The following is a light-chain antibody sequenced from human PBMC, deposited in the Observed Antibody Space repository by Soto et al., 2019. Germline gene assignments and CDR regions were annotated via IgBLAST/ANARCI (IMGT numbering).Light chain of an antibody. V-gene: IGLV2-14*01. CDR3: SSYTSSSTQV. J-gene: IGLJ2*01. CDR1: SSDVGNDNY. CDR2: DVR. Sequence: QSVLTQPASVSGSPGQSITISCTGTSSDVGNDNYVSWYQQYPGKAPKLMIYDVRNRPSGVSNRFSGSKSGNTASLTISGLQAEDEADYYCSSYTSSSTQVFGGGTKLTVL.